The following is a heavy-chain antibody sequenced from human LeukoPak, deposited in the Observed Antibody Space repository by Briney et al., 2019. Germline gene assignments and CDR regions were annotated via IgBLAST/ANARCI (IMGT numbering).Heavy chain of an antibody. J-gene: IGHJ4*02. CDR2: IIPIFGTA. Sequence: GASVKVSCKASGGTFSNYAISWVRQAPGQGLEWMGGIIPIFGTANYAQKFRGRVTITADKSTRTAYMELSSLRSDDTAVYYCAREDIVATIGGYYFDYWGQGTLVTVSS. CDR3: AREDIVATIGGYYFDY. V-gene: IGHV1-69*06. CDR1: GGTFSNYA. D-gene: IGHD5-12*01.